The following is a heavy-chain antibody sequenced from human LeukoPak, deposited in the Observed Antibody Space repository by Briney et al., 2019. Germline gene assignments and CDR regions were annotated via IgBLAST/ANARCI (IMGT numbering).Heavy chain of an antibody. J-gene: IGHJ3*02. CDR3: ARRGHYDSEDAFDI. V-gene: IGHV4-39*07. CDR2: IYHSGST. CDR1: GGSISSGSYY. D-gene: IGHD3-22*01. Sequence: PSETLSLTCTVPGGSISSGSYYWSWIRQPPGKGLEWIGSIYHSGSTYYNPSLKSRVTISVDTSKNRFSLKLSSVTAADTAVYYCARRGHYDSEDAFDIWGQGTMVTVSS.